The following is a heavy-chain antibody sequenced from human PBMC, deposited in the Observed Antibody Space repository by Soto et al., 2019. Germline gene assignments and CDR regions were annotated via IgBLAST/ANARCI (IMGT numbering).Heavy chain of an antibody. CDR1: GGSINSAGYY. CDR2: IYYSGST. Sequence: QVQLQESGPGLVKPSQTLSLTCTVSGGSINSAGYYWSWLRQHPGQGLEWIGNIYYSGSTNYNPSLKSRVTISIDTSKYHFSLNLSSVTAADTAVYYCARVQTIFGIITVFAYWGQGTLVTVSS. D-gene: IGHD3-3*01. V-gene: IGHV4-31*03. J-gene: IGHJ4*02. CDR3: ARVQTIFGIITVFAY.